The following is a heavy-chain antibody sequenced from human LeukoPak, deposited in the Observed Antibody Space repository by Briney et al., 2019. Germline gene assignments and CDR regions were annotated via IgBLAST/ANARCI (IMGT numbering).Heavy chain of an antibody. J-gene: IGHJ4*02. V-gene: IGHV1-18*04. CDR2: ISAYNGNT. CDR1: GYTFTGYY. CDR3: AREGYCSGGSCYGFGIDY. Sequence: ASVKVSCKASGYTFTGYYMHWVRQAPGQGLEWMGWISAYNGNTNYAQKLQGRVTMTTDTSTSTAYMELRSLRSDDTAVYYCAREGYCSGGSCYGFGIDYWGQGTLVTVSS. D-gene: IGHD2-15*01.